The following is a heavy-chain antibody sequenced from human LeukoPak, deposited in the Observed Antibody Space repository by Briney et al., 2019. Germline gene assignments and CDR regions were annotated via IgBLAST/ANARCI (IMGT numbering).Heavy chain of an antibody. J-gene: IGHJ4*02. V-gene: IGHV1-2*02. Sequence: GASVKVSCKASGYTFTGYYMHWVRQAPGQGLEWMGWINPNSGGTNYAQKFQGRVTMTRDTSISTAYMELSRLRSDDTAVYYCARGRGYCSSTSCYRNYFDYWGQGTLVTVSS. D-gene: IGHD2-2*02. CDR3: ARGRGYCSSTSCYRNYFDY. CDR2: INPNSGGT. CDR1: GYTFTGYY.